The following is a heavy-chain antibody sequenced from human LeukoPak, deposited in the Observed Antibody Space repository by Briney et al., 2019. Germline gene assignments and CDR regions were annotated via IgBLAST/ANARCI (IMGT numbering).Heavy chain of an antibody. J-gene: IGHJ5*02. V-gene: IGHV3-30*01. CDR3: ARVGVDIVS. CDR2: ISYDGSNK. D-gene: IGHD5/OR15-5a*01. Sequence: GSLRLSCAASGFTFSSYAMHWVRQAPGKGLEWVAVISYDGSNKYYADSVKGRFTISRDNSKNTLYLQMNSLRAEDTAVYYCARVGVDIVSWGQGTLVTVSS. CDR1: GFTFSSYA.